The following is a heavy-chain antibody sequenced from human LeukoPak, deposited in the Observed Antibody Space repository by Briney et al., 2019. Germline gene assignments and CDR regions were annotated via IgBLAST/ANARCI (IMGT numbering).Heavy chain of an antibody. V-gene: IGHV1-8*01. CDR2: MNPNSGNT. CDR1: GYTFTSYD. CDR3: ARALRWELGDY. Sequence: ASVKVSCKASGYTFTSYDINWVRQATGQGLEWMGWMNPNSGNTGYAQKFQGRVTMTRDMSTSTVYMELSSLRSEDTAVYYCARALRWELGDYWGQGTLVTVSS. D-gene: IGHD1-26*01. J-gene: IGHJ4*02.